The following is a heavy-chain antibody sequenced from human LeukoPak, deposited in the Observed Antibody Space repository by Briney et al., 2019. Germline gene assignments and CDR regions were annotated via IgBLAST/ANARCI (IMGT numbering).Heavy chain of an antibody. CDR1: GGSISSGSYY. V-gene: IGHV4-61*02. Sequence: SQTLSLTCTVSGGSISSGSYYWSWIRQPAGKGLEWIGRIYTSGSTNYNPSLKSRVTISVDTSKNQFSLNLTSVTAADTAVYYCARFTPQGYGWGGYNRFDPWGQGTLVTVSS. D-gene: IGHD3-16*01. CDR2: IYTSGST. J-gene: IGHJ5*02. CDR3: ARFTPQGYGWGGYNRFDP.